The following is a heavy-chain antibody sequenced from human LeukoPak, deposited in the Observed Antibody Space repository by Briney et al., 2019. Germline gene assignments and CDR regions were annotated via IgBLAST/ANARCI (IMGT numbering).Heavy chain of an antibody. CDR1: GYSISSGYY. J-gene: IGHJ4*02. CDR2: IYHSGST. CDR3: AIAPVPAATSYFDY. Sequence: TSETLSLTCAVSGYSISSGYYWGWIRQPPGKGLEWIGSIYHSGSTYYNPSLKSRVTISVDTSKNQFSLKLSSVTAADTAVYYCAIAPVPAATSYFDYWGQGTLVTVSS. V-gene: IGHV4-38-2*01. D-gene: IGHD2-2*01.